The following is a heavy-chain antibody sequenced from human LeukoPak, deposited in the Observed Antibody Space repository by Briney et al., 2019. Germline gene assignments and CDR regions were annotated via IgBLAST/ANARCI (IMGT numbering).Heavy chain of an antibody. CDR1: GGSLSGYY. CDR3: AKGNSVLISMIYFDY. CDR2: ISGSGINT. D-gene: IGHD3-16*01. V-gene: IGHV3-23*01. Sequence: ETLSLTCAVSGGSLSGYYWTWVRQAPGKGLEWVSTISGSGINTDYADSLKGRFTISRDTSKNTLYLQMNSLRVDDTAVYYCAKGNSVLISMIYFDYWGQGTRVTVSS. J-gene: IGHJ4*02.